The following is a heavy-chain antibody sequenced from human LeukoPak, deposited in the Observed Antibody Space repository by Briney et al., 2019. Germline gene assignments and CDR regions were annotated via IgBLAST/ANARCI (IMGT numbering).Heavy chain of an antibody. J-gene: IGHJ4*02. Sequence: GGSLRLSCAASGFTFSSYALSWVRQAPGKGLEWVSAISGSGGSTYYADSVKGRFTISRDNSKNTLYLQMNSLRAEDTAVYYCAKRPWGTYYFDYWGQGTLVTVSS. V-gene: IGHV3-23*01. CDR2: ISGSGGST. CDR3: AKRPWGTYYFDY. D-gene: IGHD3-16*01. CDR1: GFTFSSYA.